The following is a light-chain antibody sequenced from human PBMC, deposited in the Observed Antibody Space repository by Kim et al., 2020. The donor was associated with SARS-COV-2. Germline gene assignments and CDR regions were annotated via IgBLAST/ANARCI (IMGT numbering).Light chain of an antibody. J-gene: IGLJ3*02. CDR2: DVS. CDR1: SSDVGGYNY. CDR3: SSYTSSSTWV. V-gene: IGLV2-14*01. Sequence: QSALTQPASVSGSHGQSITISCTGTSSDVGGYNYVSWYQQHPGKAPKLMIYDVSKRPSGVSNRFSGSKSGNTASLTISGLQAEDEAVYYCSSYTSSSTWVFGGGTQLTVL.